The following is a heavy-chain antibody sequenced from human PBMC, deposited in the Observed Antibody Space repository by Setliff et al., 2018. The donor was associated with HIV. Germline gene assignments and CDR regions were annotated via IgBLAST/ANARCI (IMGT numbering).Heavy chain of an antibody. CDR1: GYTFTDYY. CDR3: ARDLIRNTPHGDLPF. CDR2: INTKSGVT. Sequence: ASVKVSCKASGYTFTDYYIHWVRQAPGHGLEWVGRINTKSGVTSYAQNFQAMVTMTSDTSSTTAYMELSTLRSDDTAIYYCARDLIRNTPHGDLPFWGQGTLVTVSS. V-gene: IGHV1-2*06. D-gene: IGHD1-1*01. J-gene: IGHJ4*02.